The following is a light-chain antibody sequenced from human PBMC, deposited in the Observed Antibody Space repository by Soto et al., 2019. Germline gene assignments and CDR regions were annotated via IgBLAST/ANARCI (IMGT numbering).Light chain of an antibody. V-gene: IGKV4-1*01. J-gene: IGKJ2*01. CDR1: QSVLYSSNNKNY. CDR3: QQYYGTPLT. Sequence: DIVMTQSPDSLAVSLGERATINCKSSQSVLYSSNNKNYSAWYQQKPGQPPKLLIYWASTRESGVPDRFRGSGSGTDFTLTISSLQAEDVAVYYCQQYYGTPLTFGQGTKLEIK. CDR2: WAS.